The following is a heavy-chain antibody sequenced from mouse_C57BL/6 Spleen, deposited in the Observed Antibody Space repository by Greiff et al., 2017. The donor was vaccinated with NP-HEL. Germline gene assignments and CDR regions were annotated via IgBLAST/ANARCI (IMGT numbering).Heavy chain of an antibody. CDR1: GYTFTSYG. D-gene: IGHD1-1*01. Sequence: EVKLMESGAELVRPGSSVKMSCKTSGYTFTSYGINWVKQRPGQGLEWIGYIYIGNGYTEYNEKFKGKAKLTSDTSSSTAYMQLSSLTSEDSAIYFCARTGAYGSSYVGYFDVWGTGTTVTVSS. CDR2: IYIGNGYT. V-gene: IGHV1-58*01. CDR3: ARTGAYGSSYVGYFDV. J-gene: IGHJ1*03.